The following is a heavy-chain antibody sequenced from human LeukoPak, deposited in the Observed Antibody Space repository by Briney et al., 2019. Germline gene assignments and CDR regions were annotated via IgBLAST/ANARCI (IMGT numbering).Heavy chain of an antibody. D-gene: IGHD3-16*01. Sequence: ASVKVSCKASGYTFTSYGISWVRQAPGQGLEWMGWISAYNGNTNYAQKLEGRVTMTTDTSTSTAYMELRSLRSDDTAVYYCARASGDYVWGTKLFSDYWGQGTLVTVSS. CDR2: ISAYNGNT. J-gene: IGHJ4*02. CDR1: GYTFTSYG. CDR3: ARASGDYVWGTKLFSDY. V-gene: IGHV1-18*01.